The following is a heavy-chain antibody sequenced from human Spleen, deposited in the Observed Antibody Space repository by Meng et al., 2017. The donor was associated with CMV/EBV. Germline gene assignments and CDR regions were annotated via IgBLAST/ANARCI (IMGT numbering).Heavy chain of an antibody. J-gene: IGHJ4*02. D-gene: IGHD5-18*01. V-gene: IGHV4-34*01. Sequence: QVPLQPWGAGLLKPSETLSLTCAVYGGSFSGYYWSWIRQPPGKGLEWIGEINHSGSTNYNPSLKSRVTISVDTSKNQFSLKLSSVTAADTAVHYCARGGYSYGPDFDYWGQGTLVTVSS. CDR3: ARGGYSYGPDFDY. CDR1: GGSFSGYY. CDR2: INHSGST.